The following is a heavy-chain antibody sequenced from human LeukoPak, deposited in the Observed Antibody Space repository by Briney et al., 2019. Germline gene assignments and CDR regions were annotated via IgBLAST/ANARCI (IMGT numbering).Heavy chain of an antibody. CDR1: GGTFSSYA. CDR2: IIPIFGTA. D-gene: IGHD1-26*01. V-gene: IGHV1-69*01. Sequence: GSSVKVSCKASGGTFSSYAISWVRPAPGQGLEWMGGIIPIFGTANYAQKFQGRVTITADESTSTAYMELSSLRSEDTAVYYCAFVYNSGSYSAHAFDIWGQGTMVTVSS. CDR3: AFVYNSGSYSAHAFDI. J-gene: IGHJ3*02.